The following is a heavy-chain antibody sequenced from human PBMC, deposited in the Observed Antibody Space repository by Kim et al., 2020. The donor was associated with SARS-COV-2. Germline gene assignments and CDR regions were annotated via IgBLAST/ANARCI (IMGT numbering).Heavy chain of an antibody. J-gene: IGHJ5*02. V-gene: IGHV4-30-4*01. Sequence: SETLSLTCTVSGGSISSGDYYWSWIRQPPGKGLEWIGYIYYSGSTYYNPSLKSRVTISVDTSKNQFSLKLSSVTAADTAVYYCARRWFGELLNWFDPWGQGTLVTVSS. CDR2: IYYSGST. D-gene: IGHD3-10*01. CDR1: GGSISSGDYY. CDR3: ARRWFGELLNWFDP.